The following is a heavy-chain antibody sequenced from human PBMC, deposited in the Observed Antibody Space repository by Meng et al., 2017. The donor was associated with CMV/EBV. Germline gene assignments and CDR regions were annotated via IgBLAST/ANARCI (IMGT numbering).Heavy chain of an antibody. CDR1: GGSFSGYY. CDR3: ARIGIAAAPDV. D-gene: IGHD6-13*01. V-gene: IGHV4-34*01. Sequence: SETLSLTCAVYGGSFSGYYWSWIRQPPGKELEWIGEINHSGSTNYNPSLKSRVTISVDTSKNQFSLKLSSVTAADTAVYYCARIGIAAAPDVWGQGTTVTVSS. J-gene: IGHJ6*02. CDR2: INHSGST.